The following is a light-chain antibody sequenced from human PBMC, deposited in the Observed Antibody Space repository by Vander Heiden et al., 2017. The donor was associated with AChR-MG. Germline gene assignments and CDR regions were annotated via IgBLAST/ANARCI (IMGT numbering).Light chain of an antibody. Sequence: DIQMTQSPSSVSASVGDRVTITCRASQNINSWLAWYQQRPGKAPKLLIYTASTLHSGVPSRFSGTGSGTDFTLTISSLQPEDFATYYCHQTNRFPYTFGQGTKLDI. V-gene: IGKV1-12*01. CDR3: HQTNRFPYT. CDR1: QNINSW. CDR2: TAS. J-gene: IGKJ2*01.